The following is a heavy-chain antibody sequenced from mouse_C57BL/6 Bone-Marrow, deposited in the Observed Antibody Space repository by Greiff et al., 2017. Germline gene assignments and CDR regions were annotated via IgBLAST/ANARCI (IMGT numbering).Heavy chain of an antibody. Sequence: VKLMESGPGLVQPSQSLSITCTVSGFSLTSYGVHWVRQSPGKGLEWLGVIWRGGSTDYNAAFMSRLSITKDNSKSQVFFKLNSLQADDTAIYYCATNWFYYAMDYWGQGTSVTVSS. D-gene: IGHD4-1*02. V-gene: IGHV2-5*01. CDR2: IWRGGST. CDR3: ATNWFYYAMDY. CDR1: GFSLTSYG. J-gene: IGHJ4*01.